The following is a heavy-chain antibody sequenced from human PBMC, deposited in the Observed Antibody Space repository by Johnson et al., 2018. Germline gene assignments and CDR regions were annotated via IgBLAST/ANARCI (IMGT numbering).Heavy chain of an antibody. D-gene: IGHD3-22*01. Sequence: VQLVESGAEVKKPGESLKISCKGSGYSFTSYWIGWVRQMPGKGLEWMGIIYPGDSDTRYSPSFQGQVTISADKSISTAYLQWSSLKASDPAMYYCARLGVGITMIVDGFAFDPWGQGTLVTVSS. CDR1: GYSFTSYW. J-gene: IGHJ5*02. CDR3: ARLGVGITMIVDGFAFDP. CDR2: IYPGDSDT. V-gene: IGHV5-51*03.